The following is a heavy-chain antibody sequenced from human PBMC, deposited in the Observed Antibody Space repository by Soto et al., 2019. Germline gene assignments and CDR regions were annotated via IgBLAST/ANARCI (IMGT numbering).Heavy chain of an antibody. J-gene: IGHJ4*02. V-gene: IGHV4-59*01. D-gene: IGHD3-10*01. CDR1: GDSINGYS. Sequence: SETLSLTCTVSGDSINGYSWSWIRQPPGKGLEWIGYIYNSGSTTYSPSLKSRLTMSIDTSEKQFSLKLSSVTAADTAVYYCAGDYGSGSYRFDDWGPGALLTVSS. CDR3: AGDYGSGSYRFDD. CDR2: IYNSGST.